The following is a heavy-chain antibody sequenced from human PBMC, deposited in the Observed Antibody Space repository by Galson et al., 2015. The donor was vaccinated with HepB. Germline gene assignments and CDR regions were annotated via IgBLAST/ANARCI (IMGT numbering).Heavy chain of an antibody. Sequence: SLRLSCAASGFIFNNYGMNWVRQAPGKGLEWVAVISYHGNSEYYADSVKGRFTVSRDNSKNTLYLQMNSLSVEDTAVYYCAREVNHKNFGESSQSVFWYYYHYGMDVWGQGTTVTVSS. CDR1: GFIFNNYG. J-gene: IGHJ6*02. CDR3: AREVNHKNFGESSQSVFWYYYHYGMDV. CDR2: ISYHGNSE. V-gene: IGHV3-30*03. D-gene: IGHD3-9*01.